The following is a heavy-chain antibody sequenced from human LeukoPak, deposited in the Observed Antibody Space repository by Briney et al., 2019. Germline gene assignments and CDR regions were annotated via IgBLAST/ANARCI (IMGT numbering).Heavy chain of an antibody. CDR1: GYTFTSHG. J-gene: IGHJ4*02. V-gene: IGHV1-18*01. Sequence: ASVKVSCKASGYTFTSHGINWVRQAPGQGLEWMGSISGYNGNTKYAQNLQGRVTMTTDTSTSTAYMELRSLRSDDTAVYYCARCYYDSSDYYPRYYDNWGQGTLVTVSS. D-gene: IGHD3-22*01. CDR2: ISGYNGNT. CDR3: ARCYYDSSDYYPRYYDN.